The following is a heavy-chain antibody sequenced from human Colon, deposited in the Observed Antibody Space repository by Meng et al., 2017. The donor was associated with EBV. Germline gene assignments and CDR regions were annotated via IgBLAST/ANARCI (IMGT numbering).Heavy chain of an antibody. CDR1: GGSLSDYY. CDR2: IHPSGSI. V-gene: IGHV4-34*02. J-gene: IGHJ2*01. D-gene: IGHD7-27*01. CDR3: SRGVDSYKLGNL. Sequence: QVQRQQWGEGLLKPSETLSFTCVVYGGSLSDYYCSWIRQSPGRGLEWIGEIHPSGSIFYNPSLQSRVTISVDTSKNQFSLNLNSVTTADTAVYFCSRGVDSYKLGNLWGRGTLVTVSS.